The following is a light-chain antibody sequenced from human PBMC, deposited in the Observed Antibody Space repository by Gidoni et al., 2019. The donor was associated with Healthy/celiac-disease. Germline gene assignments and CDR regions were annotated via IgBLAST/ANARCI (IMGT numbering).Light chain of an antibody. CDR3: QQRSNWPPKLT. Sequence: EIVLTQSPATLSLSPGERATLSCRASQSVSSYLAWYQQKPGQAPRLLIYDASNRATGIPARFSGSGSGTDFTLTISGLEPEDFAVYYCQQRSNWPPKLTFXGXTKVEIK. CDR1: QSVSSY. V-gene: IGKV3-11*01. J-gene: IGKJ4*01. CDR2: DAS.